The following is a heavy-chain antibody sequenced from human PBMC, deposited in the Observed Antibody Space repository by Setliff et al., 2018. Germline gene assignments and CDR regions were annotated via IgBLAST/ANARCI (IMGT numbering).Heavy chain of an antibody. CDR2: INHSGST. CDR1: LGSFTGYY. J-gene: IGHJ4*02. CDR3: ARSPSSGAYWNPRPFYSDY. D-gene: IGHD1-26*01. Sequence: ETLSLTCSLELGSFTGYYWTWIRQVPGKGLEWIGEINHSGSTNYNPSLKSRVTISLDTSKNHFSLKLDSVTAADTALYYCARSPSSGAYWNPRPFYSDYWARGTLVTVSS. V-gene: IGHV4-34*01.